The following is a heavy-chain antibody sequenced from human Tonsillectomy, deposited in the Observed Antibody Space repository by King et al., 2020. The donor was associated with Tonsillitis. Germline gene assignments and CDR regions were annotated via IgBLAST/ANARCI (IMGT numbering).Heavy chain of an antibody. D-gene: IGHD1-7*01. CDR2: MNPNSGNT. Sequence: VQLVESGAEVKKPGASVKVSCKASGYTFTSYDINWVRQATGQGLEWMGWMNPNSGNTSYAQKFQGRVTMTRNTSISTAYMELSSLRSEDTAVYYCARGRGRTGTTLFDYWGQGTLVPVSS. CDR3: ARGRGRTGTTLFDY. J-gene: IGHJ4*02. V-gene: IGHV1-8*01. CDR1: GYTFTSYD.